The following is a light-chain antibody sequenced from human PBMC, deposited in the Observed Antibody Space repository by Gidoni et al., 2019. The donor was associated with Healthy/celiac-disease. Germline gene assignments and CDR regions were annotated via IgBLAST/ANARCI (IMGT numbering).Light chain of an antibody. V-gene: IGKV1-39*01. Sequence: DIQMTQSPSSLSASVGDRVTITCRASQSISSYLNWYQQKPEKAPKLMNYAASSLQSGVPSRFSSRGSRADITLTISILQAEDFATYCYQQGYRTGHTFGQGTKLEIK. CDR1: QSISSY. CDR2: AAS. J-gene: IGKJ2*01. CDR3: QQGYRTGHT.